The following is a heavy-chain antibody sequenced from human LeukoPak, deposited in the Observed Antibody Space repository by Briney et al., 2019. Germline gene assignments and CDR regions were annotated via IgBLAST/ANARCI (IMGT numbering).Heavy chain of an antibody. CDR3: ARDRGYSYARGRDYYYMDV. J-gene: IGHJ6*03. CDR1: GGSFSGYY. V-gene: IGHV4-34*01. D-gene: IGHD5-18*01. CDR2: INHSGST. Sequence: SETLSLTCAVYGGSFSGYYWSWIRQPPGKGLEWIGEINHSGSTNYNPSLKSRVTISVDTSKNQFSLKLSSVTAADTAVYYCARDRGYSYARGRDYYYMDVWGKGTTVTVSS.